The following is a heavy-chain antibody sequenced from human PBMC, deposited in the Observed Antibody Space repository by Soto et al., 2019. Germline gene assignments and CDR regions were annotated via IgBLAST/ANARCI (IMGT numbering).Heavy chain of an antibody. CDR1: GDALTGYY. CDR2: INPNSGGT. CDR3: ARVGPIVATISDYYYGRDV. Sequence: GASAEDTCTASGDALTGYYLRWVRQAPGQGLEWMGWINPNSGGTNYAQKFQGWVTTTRDTSISTAYMELSRLRSDDTAVYYCARVGPIVATISDYYYGRDVCGQGTTVSVSS. V-gene: IGHV1-2*04. D-gene: IGHD5-12*01. J-gene: IGHJ6*02.